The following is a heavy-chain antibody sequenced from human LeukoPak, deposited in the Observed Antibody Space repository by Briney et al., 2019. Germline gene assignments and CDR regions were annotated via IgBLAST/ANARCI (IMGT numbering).Heavy chain of an antibody. J-gene: IGHJ4*02. V-gene: IGHV3-23*01. CDR3: AKGSTYSSGWFHDY. CDR2: INGGGEST. D-gene: IGHD6-19*01. Sequence: GGSLGLSCAASGFTFSSYIMSWVRQAPGKGLEWVSSINGGGESTNYADSVKGRFTISRDNSKNTLDLQVNSLRAEDTATYYCAKGSTYSSGWFHDYWGQGTLITVSS. CDR1: GFTFSSYI.